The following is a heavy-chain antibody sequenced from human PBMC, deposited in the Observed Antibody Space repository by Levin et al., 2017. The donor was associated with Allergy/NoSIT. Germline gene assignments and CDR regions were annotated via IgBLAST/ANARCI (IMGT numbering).Heavy chain of an antibody. V-gene: IGHV3-7*01. J-gene: IGHJ4*02. CDR2: IKHDGSEK. Sequence: GGSLRLSCAASGFTFSSYWMNWVRQAPGKGLEWVANIKHDGSEKYYVDSVKGRFTISRDNAKNSLYLQMNSLRAEDTAVYYCARTLYYYDSSDPRGGDYWGQGTLVTVSS. CDR1: GFTFSSYW. D-gene: IGHD3-22*01. CDR3: ARTLYYYDSSDPRGGDY.